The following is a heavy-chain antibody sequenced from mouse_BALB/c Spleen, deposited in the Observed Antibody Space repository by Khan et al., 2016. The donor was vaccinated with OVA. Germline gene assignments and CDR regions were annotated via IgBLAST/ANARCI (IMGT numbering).Heavy chain of an antibody. V-gene: IGHV3-2*02. D-gene: IGHD2-14*01. J-gene: IGHJ4*01. CDR3: ARDRYDYNYAMDY. Sequence: EVQLQESGPGLVKPSQSLSLTCTVTGYSITSDYARNLLRPLPGNKLEWMGIISSSGTTNYNPVLNSRIFITRDTSYNHLFLKWISVTDEDTAACYCARDRYDYNYAMDYWGQGTSVTVSA. CDR1: GYSITSDYA. CDR2: ISSSGTT.